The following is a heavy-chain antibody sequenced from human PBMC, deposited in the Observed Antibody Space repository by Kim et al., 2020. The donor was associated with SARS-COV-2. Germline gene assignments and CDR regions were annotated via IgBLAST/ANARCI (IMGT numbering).Heavy chain of an antibody. V-gene: IGHV3-30*02. J-gene: IGHJ6*02. CDR3: AKDTRYSSYYYYGMDV. D-gene: IGHD6-13*01. Sequence: SVKGRFNIYRDNSKNTVYLQMNGLRAEDTAVYYCAKDTRYSSYYYYGMDVWRQGTTVTVSS.